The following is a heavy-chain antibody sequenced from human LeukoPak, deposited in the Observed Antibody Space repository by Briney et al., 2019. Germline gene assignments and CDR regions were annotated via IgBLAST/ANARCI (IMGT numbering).Heavy chain of an antibody. J-gene: IGHJ6*02. CDR3: ARHIITMVRGVPSGMDV. CDR2: IYYSGST. D-gene: IGHD3-10*01. V-gene: IGHV4-59*08. CDR1: GGSISSYY. Sequence: PSETLSLTCTVSGGSISSYYWSWIRQPPGKGLEWIGYIYYSGSTNHNPSLKSRVTISVDTSKNQFSLKLSSVTAADTAMYYCARHIITMVRGVPSGMDVWGQGTTVTVSS.